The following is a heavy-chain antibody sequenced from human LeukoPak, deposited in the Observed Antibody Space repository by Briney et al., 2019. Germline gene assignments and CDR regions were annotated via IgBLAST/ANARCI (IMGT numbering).Heavy chain of an antibody. J-gene: IGHJ3*02. V-gene: IGHV4-61*01. Sequence: SETQSLTCTLSGGSFCSGSYFWSWIRQPPGKGLEWIGYIYYSGSTNYNPSLKSPVTISVDTSKNQFSLKLSSVTAADTAVYYCGRGHDAFDIWGQGTMVTVSS. CDR3: GRGHDAFDI. CDR2: IYYSGST. CDR1: GGSFCSGSYF.